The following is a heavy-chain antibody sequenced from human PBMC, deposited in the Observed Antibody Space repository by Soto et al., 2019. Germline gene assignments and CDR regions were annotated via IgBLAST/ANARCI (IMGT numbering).Heavy chain of an antibody. CDR2: IHYSGIT. D-gene: IGHD2-15*01. CDR3: ASGAVEMAH. J-gene: IGHJ4*02. Sequence: SETLSLTCGVSGYSISSDNWWVWIRQPPGKGLEWIGYIHYSGITYSNPSLKSRLTMSVDTSKNQFSLKLSSVTAVDTAVYYCASGAVEMAHWGQGTLVTVSS. V-gene: IGHV4-28*01. CDR1: GYSISSDNW.